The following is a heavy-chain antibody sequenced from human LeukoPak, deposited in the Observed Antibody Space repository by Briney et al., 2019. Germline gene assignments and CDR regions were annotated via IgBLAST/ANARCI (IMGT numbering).Heavy chain of an antibody. CDR2: ISAYTGST. D-gene: IGHD3-22*01. J-gene: IGHJ4*01. CDR3: ARDLGDDISGVGYFDY. V-gene: IGHV1-18*01. Sequence: ASVKVSCKASGYTFSTYAISWVRQAPGQGLEWMGWISAYTGSTRYTQNLQGRVIMTTDTSANTAYMEVRSLRSDDTAMYYCARDLGDDISGVGYFDYWGHGTLVTVSS. CDR1: GYTFSTYA.